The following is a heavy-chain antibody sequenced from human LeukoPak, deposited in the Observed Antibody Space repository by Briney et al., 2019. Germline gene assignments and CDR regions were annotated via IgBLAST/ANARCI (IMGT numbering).Heavy chain of an antibody. Sequence: PSETLSLTCAVYGGSFSGYSWSWIRQPPGKGLEWIGEINHSGSTNYNPSLKSRVIISLDTSKNQFSLKLSSVTAADTAVYYCARRGSRVSSSSIFLGYYYMDVWGKGTTVTVS. CDR3: ARRGSRVSSSSIFLGYYYMDV. CDR1: GGSFSGYS. D-gene: IGHD6-6*01. CDR2: INHSGST. J-gene: IGHJ6*03. V-gene: IGHV4-34*01.